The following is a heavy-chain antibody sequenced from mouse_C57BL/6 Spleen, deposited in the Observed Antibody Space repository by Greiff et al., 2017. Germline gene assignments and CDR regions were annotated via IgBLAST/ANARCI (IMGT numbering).Heavy chain of an antibody. V-gene: IGHV1-64*01. D-gene: IGHD2-4*01. J-gene: IGHJ3*01. Sequence: VQLQQSGAELVKPGASVKLSCKASGYTFTSYWMPWVKQRPGQGLEWIGMIHPNSGSTNYNEKFKSKATLTVDKSSSTAYMQLSSLTSEDSAVYYCARKSEYDYDDGFAYWGQGTLVTVSA. CDR3: ARKSEYDYDDGFAY. CDR1: GYTFTSYW. CDR2: IHPNSGST.